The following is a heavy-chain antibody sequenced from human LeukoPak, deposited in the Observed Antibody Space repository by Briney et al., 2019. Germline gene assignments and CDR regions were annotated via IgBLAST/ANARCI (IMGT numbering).Heavy chain of an antibody. CDR2: IKEDGSDK. Sequence: GGSLRLSCAASGFTCSSYWMSWVRQAPGKALEWVANIKEDGSDKNYGDSVKGRFIISRDNAKNSLDLQMNNLRVEDTAVYYCARGEYYYDTSYWGQGTLVTVSS. J-gene: IGHJ4*02. D-gene: IGHD3-22*01. V-gene: IGHV3-7*01. CDR1: GFTCSSYW. CDR3: ARGEYYYDTSY.